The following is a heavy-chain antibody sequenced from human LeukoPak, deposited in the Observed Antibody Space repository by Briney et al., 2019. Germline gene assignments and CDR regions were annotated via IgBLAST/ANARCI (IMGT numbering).Heavy chain of an antibody. CDR3: AKDQFVVVPATDAFDI. D-gene: IGHD2-2*01. CDR1: GFTFSSYG. Sequence: PGGSLRLSCAASGFTFSSYGMHWVRQAPGKGLEWVAFIRYDGSNKYYADSVKGRFTICRDNSKNTLYLQMNSLRAEDTAVYYCAKDQFVVVPATDAFDIWGQGTMVTVSS. CDR2: IRYDGSNK. J-gene: IGHJ3*02. V-gene: IGHV3-30*02.